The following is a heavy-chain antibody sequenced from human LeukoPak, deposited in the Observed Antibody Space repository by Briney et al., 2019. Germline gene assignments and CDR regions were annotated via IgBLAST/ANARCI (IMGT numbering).Heavy chain of an antibody. CDR1: GGSISSYH. CDR3: GRERDYYYGVDV. V-gene: IGHV4-4*07. CDR2: IYTSGST. Sequence: SETLSLTCTVSGGSISSYHWSWIRQPAEKGLEWIGRIYTSGSTSYNPSLKSRVTMSVDTSKNQFSLKLSSVTAADTAVYYCGRERDYYYGVDVWGQGTTVTVSS. J-gene: IGHJ6*01.